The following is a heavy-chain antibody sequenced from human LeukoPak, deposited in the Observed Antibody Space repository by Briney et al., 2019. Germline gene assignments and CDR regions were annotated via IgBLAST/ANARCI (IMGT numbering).Heavy chain of an antibody. Sequence: SETLSLTCTVSGGSISSYYWSWIRQPAGKGLEWIGRIYTSGSTNYNPSLKSRVTISVDTSKNQFSLKLSSVTAADTAVYYCARGVYYYGSGSYYTTNWFDPWGQGTLVTVSS. CDR2: IYTSGST. D-gene: IGHD3-10*01. CDR3: ARGVYYYGSGSYYTTNWFDP. V-gene: IGHV4-4*07. CDR1: GGSISSYY. J-gene: IGHJ5*02.